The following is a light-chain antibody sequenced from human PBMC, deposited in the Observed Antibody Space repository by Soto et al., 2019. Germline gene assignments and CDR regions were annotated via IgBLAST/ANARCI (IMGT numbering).Light chain of an antibody. CDR1: QDISNY. J-gene: IGKJ5*01. CDR3: QQYDKLPIT. CDR2: DAS. Sequence: DIPMTQSPSSLSASVGDRVTITCQASQDISNYLNWYQQKPGKAPKLLIYDASNLETGVPSRFSGSGSGTNFTFTISSLQPEDIATYYCQQYDKLPITFGQGTRLEIK. V-gene: IGKV1-33*01.